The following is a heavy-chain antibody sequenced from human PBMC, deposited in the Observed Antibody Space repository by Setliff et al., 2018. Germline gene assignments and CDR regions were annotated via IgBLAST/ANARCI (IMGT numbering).Heavy chain of an antibody. J-gene: IGHJ4*02. Sequence: PSETLSLTCTVSGYSISSGYYWGWIRQPTGKGLEWLGSFFHTGNTYYNPSLEGRVTISVDTSNNQFSLKLSSVTAADMAVYYCARHLWGRYMAESSNYFDYWGQGSLVTVSS. D-gene: IGHD3-3*02. CDR3: ARHLWGRYMAESSNYFDY. CDR2: FFHTGNT. V-gene: IGHV4-38-2*02. CDR1: GYSISSGYY.